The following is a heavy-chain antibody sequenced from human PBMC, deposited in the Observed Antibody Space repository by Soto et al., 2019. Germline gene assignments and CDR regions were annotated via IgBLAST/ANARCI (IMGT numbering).Heavy chain of an antibody. CDR2: ISSSSSYI. CDR3: ARSGDYGPIFDY. Sequence: GGSLRLSCAASGFTFSSYSMNWVRQAPGKGLEWVSSISSSSSYIYYADSVKGRFTISRDNAKNSLYLQMNSLRAEDTAVYYCARSGDYGPIFDYWGQGTLVTVSS. CDR1: GFTFSSYS. V-gene: IGHV3-21*01. J-gene: IGHJ4*02. D-gene: IGHD4-17*01.